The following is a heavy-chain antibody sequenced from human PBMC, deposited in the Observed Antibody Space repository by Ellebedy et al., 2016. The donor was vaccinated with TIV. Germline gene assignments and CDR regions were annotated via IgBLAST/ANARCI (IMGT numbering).Heavy chain of an antibody. V-gene: IGHV1-18*01. D-gene: IGHD6-13*01. CDR3: ARLSGYSSPFDY. CDR1: GYTFSSHG. Sequence: AASVKVSCKASGYTFSSHGISWVRQAPGQGLEWMGWISGYNGNTNYAQKLQGRVTMTTDTSTSTAYMELRGLTSDDTAVYYCARLSGYSSPFDYWGQGTLVTVSS. CDR2: ISGYNGNT. J-gene: IGHJ4*02.